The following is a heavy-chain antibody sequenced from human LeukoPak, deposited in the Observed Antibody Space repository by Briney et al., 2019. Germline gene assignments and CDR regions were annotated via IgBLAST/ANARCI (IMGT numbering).Heavy chain of an antibody. V-gene: IGHV4-39*01. CDR3: ARLPGSGSYYSGYYYMDV. D-gene: IGHD1-26*01. J-gene: IGHJ6*03. CDR2: IYYSGST. CDR1: GGSISSSSYY. Sequence: PSETLSPTCTVSGGSISSSSYYWGWIRQPPGKGLEWIGSIYYSGSTYYNPSLKSRVTISVDTSKNQFSLKLSSVTAADTAVYYCARLPGSGSYYSGYYYMDVWGKGTTVTVSS.